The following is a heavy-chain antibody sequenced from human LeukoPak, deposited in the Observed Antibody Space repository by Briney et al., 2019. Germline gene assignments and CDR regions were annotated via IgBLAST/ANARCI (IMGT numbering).Heavy chain of an antibody. D-gene: IGHD5-18*01. CDR3: ARDRSPAPGRSYGRGHFDY. CDR2: INPNSGGT. CDR1: GYTFTGYY. V-gene: IGHV1-2*02. J-gene: IGHJ4*02. Sequence: ASVKVSCKASGYTFTGYYMHWVRQAPGQGLEWMGWINPNSGGTNYAQKFQGRVTMTRDTSISTAYMELSRLRSDDTAVYYCARDRSPAPGRSYGRGHFDYWGQGTLVTVSS.